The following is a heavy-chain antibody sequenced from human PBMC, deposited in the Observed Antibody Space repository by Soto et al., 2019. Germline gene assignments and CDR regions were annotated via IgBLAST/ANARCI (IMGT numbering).Heavy chain of an antibody. CDR3: ARLMGDLRFLYMDV. CDR2: MNPNSGNT. CDR1: GYTFTSYD. V-gene: IGHV1-8*01. J-gene: IGHJ6*03. Sequence: QVQLVQSGAEVKKPGASVKVSCKASGYTFTSYDINWVRQASGQGLEWMGWMNPNSGNTGYAQKFQGRVTMTRNTSISTAYMELSSLRSEDTAVYYCARLMGDLRFLYMDVWGKGTTVTVSS. D-gene: IGHD3-3*01.